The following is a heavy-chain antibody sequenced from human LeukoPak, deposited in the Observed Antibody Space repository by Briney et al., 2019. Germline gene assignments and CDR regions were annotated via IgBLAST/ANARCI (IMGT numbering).Heavy chain of an antibody. V-gene: IGHV4-59*08. Sequence: SETLSLTCTVSGSMYYYYWSWIRQPPGKGLEWIGYIHYNGITNYNPSLKSRVTMSLDTSKNQVSLKLNSVTAADTAVYYCARHISSGGTYAHFDYWGQGTLVTVSS. CDR1: GSMYYYY. J-gene: IGHJ4*02. CDR2: IHYNGIT. CDR3: ARHISSGGTYAHFDY. D-gene: IGHD1-26*01.